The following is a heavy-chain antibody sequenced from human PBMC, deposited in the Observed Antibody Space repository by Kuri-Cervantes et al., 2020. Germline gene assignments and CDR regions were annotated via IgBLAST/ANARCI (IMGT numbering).Heavy chain of an antibody. CDR3: AKDRRTSGRGGEIDF. CDR1: GFAFSSYG. D-gene: IGHD3-10*01. CDR2: IRFDGSNK. J-gene: IGHJ4*02. V-gene: IGHV3-30*02. Sequence: GESLKISCAASGFAFSSYGMHWVRQAPGKGLEWVTFIRFDGSNKYYADSVKGRFTISRDNSKNTLYLQMNSLRAEDTAVYYCAKDRRTSGRGGEIDFWGQGTLVTVSS.